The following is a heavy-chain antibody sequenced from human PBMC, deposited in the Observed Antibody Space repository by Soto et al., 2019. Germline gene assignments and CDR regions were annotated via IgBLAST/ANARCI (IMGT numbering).Heavy chain of an antibody. Sequence: SETLSLTCNVSGASMRSYSWTWMRLSPGKGLEWIGDIFFSGSSNLNPSLRSRLSISIDTSKNKFSLMLKSVTAADTAVYYCARDLRCCGLDVWGQGTTVTVSS. D-gene: IGHD3-9*01. CDR2: IFFSGSS. V-gene: IGHV4-59*01. CDR1: GASMRSYS. CDR3: ARDLRCCGLDV. J-gene: IGHJ6*02.